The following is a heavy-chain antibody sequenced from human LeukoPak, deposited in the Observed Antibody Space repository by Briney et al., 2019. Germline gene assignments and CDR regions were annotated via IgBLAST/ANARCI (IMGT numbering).Heavy chain of an antibody. CDR3: ARRTSGWSHFDF. V-gene: IGHV4-30-2*01. Sequence: SETLSLTCTVSGGSISSGGYYWSWIRQPPGKGLEWIGYIYHSGSTYYNPSLKSRVTISVDRSKSQFSLKLSSVTAADTAVYYCARRTSGWSHFDFWGQGILVTVSS. J-gene: IGHJ4*02. D-gene: IGHD6-19*01. CDR2: IYHSGST. CDR1: GGSISSGGYY.